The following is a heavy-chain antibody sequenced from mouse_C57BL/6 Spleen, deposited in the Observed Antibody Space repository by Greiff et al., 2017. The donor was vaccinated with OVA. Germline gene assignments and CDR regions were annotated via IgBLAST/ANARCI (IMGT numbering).Heavy chain of an antibody. CDR1: GFNIKDDY. Sequence: VQLQQSGAELVRPGASVKLSCTASGFNIKDDYMHWVKQRPEQGLEWIGWIDPENGDTESASKFQGKATITADTSSNTAYLQLSSLTSEDTAVYYCSIYYDYGAYWGQGTLVTVSA. CDR3: SIYYDYGAY. V-gene: IGHV14-4*01. J-gene: IGHJ3*01. CDR2: IDPENGDT. D-gene: IGHD2-4*01.